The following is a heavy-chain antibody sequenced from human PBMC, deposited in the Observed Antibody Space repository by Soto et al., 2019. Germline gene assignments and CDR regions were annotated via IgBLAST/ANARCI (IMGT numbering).Heavy chain of an antibody. V-gene: IGHV4-31*03. D-gene: IGHD3-10*01. J-gene: IGHJ5*02. Sequence: SETLSLTCTVSGGSISSGGYYWSWIRQHPGKGLEWIGYIYYSGSTYYNPSLKSRVTISVDTSKNQFSLKLSSVTAADTAVYYCARYYSPTSGHNNWIDPSGQGTLVTVST. CDR2: IYYSGST. CDR1: GGSISSGGYY. CDR3: ARYYSPTSGHNNWIDP.